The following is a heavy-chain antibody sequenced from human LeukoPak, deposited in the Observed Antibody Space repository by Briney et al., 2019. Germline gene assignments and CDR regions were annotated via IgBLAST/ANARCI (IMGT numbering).Heavy chain of an antibody. D-gene: IGHD3-3*01. CDR1: GFTVSSNY. J-gene: IGHJ6*02. CDR2: IYSGGST. CDR3: ARKGESGYGMDV. Sequence: GGSLRPSCAASGFTVSSNYMSWVRQAPGKGLEWVSVIYSGGSTYYADSVKGRFTISRDNSKNTLYLQMNSLRAEDTAVYYCARKGESGYGMDVWGQGTTVTVSS. V-gene: IGHV3-66*01.